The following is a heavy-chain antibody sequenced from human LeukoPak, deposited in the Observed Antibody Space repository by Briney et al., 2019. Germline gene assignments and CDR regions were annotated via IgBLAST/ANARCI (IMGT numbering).Heavy chain of an antibody. CDR1: GFTFSTYE. CDR3: ATSLRYFDY. CDR2: ISSGSSTI. Sequence: GWSLRLSCAASGFTFSTYEMNWVRQAPGKGLEWVSYISSGSSTIYYADSVKGRFTISRDNAKNSLYLQMNSLRAEDTAVYYCATSLRYFDYWGQGTLVTVSS. J-gene: IGHJ4*02. V-gene: IGHV3-48*03. D-gene: IGHD4-17*01.